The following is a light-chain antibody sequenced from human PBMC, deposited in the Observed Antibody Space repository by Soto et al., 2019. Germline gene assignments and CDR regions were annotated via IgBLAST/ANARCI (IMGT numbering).Light chain of an antibody. CDR2: EVS. CDR3: SSYTSNSTLVV. V-gene: IGLV2-14*01. J-gene: IGLJ2*01. Sequence: QSALTQPASVSGSPGQSITISCTGTSSDVGGYNYVSWYQQHPGKAPKLMIYEVSNRPSGVSNRFSGSKSGNTASLTIARIQAEDEADEYCSSYTSNSTLVVFGGGTKLTVL. CDR1: SSDVGGYNY.